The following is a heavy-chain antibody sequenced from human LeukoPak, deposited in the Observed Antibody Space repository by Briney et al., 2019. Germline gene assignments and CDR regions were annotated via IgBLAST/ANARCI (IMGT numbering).Heavy chain of an antibody. CDR3: AKRAFSGSYYSAFDF. D-gene: IGHD1-26*01. CDR1: GFTFSSYG. V-gene: IGHV3-30*02. Sequence: PGGSLRLSCAASGFTFSSYGMHWVRQAPGKGLEWVAFIRYDGSNKYYADSVKGRFTISRDNSKNTLYLQMNSLRAEDTAVYYCAKRAFSGSYYSAFDFWGQGTMVTVSS. CDR2: IRYDGSNK. J-gene: IGHJ3*01.